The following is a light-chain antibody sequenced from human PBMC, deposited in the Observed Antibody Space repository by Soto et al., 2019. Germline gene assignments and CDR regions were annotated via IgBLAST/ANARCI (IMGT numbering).Light chain of an antibody. CDR3: CSYARSTTLV. CDR2: GNI. V-gene: IGLV1-40*01. J-gene: IGLJ2*01. Sequence: QSVLTQPPSVSGAPGQRVTISCTGSSSNIGAGYDVHWYQQRPGTAPKLLIFGNINRPSGVPDRFSGSKSGTSASLAITGLQAEDEGDYYCCSYARSTTLVFGGGTKLTVL. CDR1: SSNIGAGYD.